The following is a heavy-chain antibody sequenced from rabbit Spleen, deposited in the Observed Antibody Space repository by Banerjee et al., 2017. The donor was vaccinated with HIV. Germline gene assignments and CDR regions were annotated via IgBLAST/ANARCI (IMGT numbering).Heavy chain of an antibody. D-gene: IGHD8-1*01. Sequence: QEQLEESGGDLVKPEGSLTLTCTVSGFSFSGSGYMCWVRQAPGKGLEWIGCIYAPGSGNTYYASWAKGRFTISKTSSTTVTLQMTSLTAADTATYFCARDAGTSFSTYGMDLWGPGTLVTVS. CDR1: GFSFSGSGY. V-gene: IGHV1S45*01. CDR2: IYAPGSGNT. CDR3: ARDAGTSFSTYGMDL. J-gene: IGHJ6*01.